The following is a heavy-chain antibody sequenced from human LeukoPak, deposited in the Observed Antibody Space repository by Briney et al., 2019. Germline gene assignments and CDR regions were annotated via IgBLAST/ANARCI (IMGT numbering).Heavy chain of an antibody. V-gene: IGHV1-46*01. Sequence: ASVKVSCKASGGTFSSYAISWVRQAPGQGLEWMGIINPSGGSTSYAQKFQGRVTMTRDTSTSTVYMELSSLRSEDTAVYYCARDRELNFDYWGQGTLVTVSS. J-gene: IGHJ4*02. D-gene: IGHD1-7*01. CDR1: GGTFSSYA. CDR3: ARDRELNFDY. CDR2: INPSGGST.